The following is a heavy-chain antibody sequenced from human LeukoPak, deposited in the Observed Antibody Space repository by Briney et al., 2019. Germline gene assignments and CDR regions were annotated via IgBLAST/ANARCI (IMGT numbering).Heavy chain of an antibody. D-gene: IGHD3-22*01. CDR2: IKQDGSEK. Sequence: GGSLRLSCAVSGFTFSVYWMSWVRQAPEKGLEWVDNIKQDGSEKYYVDSVKGRFTISRDNAKNSLYLQMNSLRAEDTAVYYCARYYDSAGYYVGRFDYWGQGTLVTVSS. V-gene: IGHV3-7*01. CDR3: ARYYDSAGYYVGRFDY. J-gene: IGHJ4*02. CDR1: GFTFSVYW.